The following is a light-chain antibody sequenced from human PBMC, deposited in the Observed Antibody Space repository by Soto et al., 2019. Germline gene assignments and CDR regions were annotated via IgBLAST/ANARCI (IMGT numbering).Light chain of an antibody. Sequence: DIQMTQSPSSLSASVRDRVTITCRASQGISNYLAWYQQKPGKAPNLLIYDASSLESGVPSRFSGSGSGTEFTLTISSLQPDDFATYYCQQYQSSWTFGQGTKVDIK. V-gene: IGKV1-16*01. CDR2: DAS. CDR3: QQYQSSWT. J-gene: IGKJ1*01. CDR1: QGISNY.